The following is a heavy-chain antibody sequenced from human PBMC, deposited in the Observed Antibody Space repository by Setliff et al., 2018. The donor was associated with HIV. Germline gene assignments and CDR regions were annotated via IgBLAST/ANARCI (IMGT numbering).Heavy chain of an antibody. CDR3: ARDQSDWFY. D-gene: IGHD3-3*01. CDR1: GGSFSGY. CDR2: INHSGNT. J-gene: IGHJ4*02. Sequence: KPSETLSLTCAVYGGSFSGYWSWIRQSPGKGLEWLGEINHSGNTHYDPSLKSRVTISIDKSKEQFSLKVRSVTAADTAVYYCARDQSDWFYWGQGTPVTVSS. V-gene: IGHV4-34*01.